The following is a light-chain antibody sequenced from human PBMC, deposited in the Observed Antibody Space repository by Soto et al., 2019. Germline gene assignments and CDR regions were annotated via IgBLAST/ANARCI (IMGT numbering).Light chain of an antibody. Sequence: DIQMTQSPSSLSASVGDRVTITCQASQDISNYLNWYQQKPGKAPKLLIYDASNLETGVPSRFSGSGSGTDFTFTISSLQPEDIATYYCQQYDESLFTFGPGTKVDF. CDR2: DAS. V-gene: IGKV1-33*01. CDR1: QDISNY. J-gene: IGKJ3*01. CDR3: QQYDESLFT.